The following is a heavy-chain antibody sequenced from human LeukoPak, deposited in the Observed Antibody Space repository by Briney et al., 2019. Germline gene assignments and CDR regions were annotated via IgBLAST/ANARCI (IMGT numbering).Heavy chain of an antibody. CDR2: VREDGTTK. D-gene: IGHD2-15*01. Sequence: GGSLRLSCAASGFSFTNYWMSWVRQAPGKGLEWVANVREDGTTKQYVDSVKGRFTISRDNAKNSLYLQMDSLRAEDTAVYYCVSQEVVPHWGQGTLVSVSS. CDR3: VSQEVVPH. V-gene: IGHV3-7*01. CDR1: GFSFTNYW. J-gene: IGHJ4*02.